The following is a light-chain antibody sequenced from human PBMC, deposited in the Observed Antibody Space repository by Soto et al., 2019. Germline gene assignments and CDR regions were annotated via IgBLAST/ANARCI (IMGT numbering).Light chain of an antibody. CDR1: QSVSSNY. CDR2: GAS. CDR3: QQYGGSPRT. V-gene: IGKV3-20*01. J-gene: IGKJ1*01. Sequence: EIVLTQSPGTLSLSPGERATLSCTASQSVSSNYLAWYQQKPGQAPRLLIYGASSRATVIPDRFSGSGSGTDFTLTISRLEPEDFAVYYCQQYGGSPRTFGQGTKVEIK.